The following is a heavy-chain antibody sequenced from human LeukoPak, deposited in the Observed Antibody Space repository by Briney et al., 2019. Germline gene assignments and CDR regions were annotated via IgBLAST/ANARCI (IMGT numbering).Heavy chain of an antibody. CDR2: ISYDGSDK. V-gene: IGHV3-30*03. CDR3: ARTRYYQYFDY. Sequence: GGSLRLSCAASGFTFSSSDIHWVRQAPGKGLEWVAFISYDGSDKYYAESVKGRFTVSRDNSKHTLYLQMNSLRVEDTAVYYCARTRYYQYFDYWGQGTLVTVSS. CDR1: GFTFSSSD. D-gene: IGHD3-9*01. J-gene: IGHJ4*02.